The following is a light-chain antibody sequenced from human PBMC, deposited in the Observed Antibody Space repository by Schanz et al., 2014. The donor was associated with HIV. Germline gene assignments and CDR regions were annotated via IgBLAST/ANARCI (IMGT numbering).Light chain of an antibody. CDR3: QQYGVSPPWT. CDR1: QSVSNK. CDR2: GAS. J-gene: IGKJ1*01. V-gene: IGKV3-20*01. Sequence: EVVMTQSPATLSVSPGEGATLSCRASQSVSNKIAWYQQRPGQAPRLLIHGASTRATGIPDRFSGSGSGTDFSLTISRLEPEDFAVYYCQQYGVSPPWTFGQGTKVEIK.